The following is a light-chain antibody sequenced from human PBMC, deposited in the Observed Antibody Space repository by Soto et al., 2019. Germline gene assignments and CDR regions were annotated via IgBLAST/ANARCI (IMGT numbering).Light chain of an antibody. Sequence: QSVLTQPASVSGSPGQSITISCTGTSSDVGGYNYVSWYQQHPGKAPKLMIYDVSNRPSGVSKRFSGTKSGNTASRTISGLQAEHEADYYCSSYTSSSNVEFGGETKRT. J-gene: IGLJ2*01. CDR3: SSYTSSSNVE. CDR1: SSDVGGYNY. CDR2: DVS. V-gene: IGLV2-14*01.